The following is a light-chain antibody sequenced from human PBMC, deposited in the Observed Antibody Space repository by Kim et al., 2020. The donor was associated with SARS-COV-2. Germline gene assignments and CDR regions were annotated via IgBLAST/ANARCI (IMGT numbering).Light chain of an antibody. V-gene: IGLV2-14*03. CDR1: SSEVGDYDY. Sequence: GQSITNACPETSSEVGDYDYVSWYQQHPGKAPNRIISDVSNRPSGVSSRFSGSKSGNTASLTISGLQDEDEADYYCCSYARGSAYVFGTGTKVTVL. J-gene: IGLJ1*01. CDR3: CSYARGSAYV. CDR2: DVS.